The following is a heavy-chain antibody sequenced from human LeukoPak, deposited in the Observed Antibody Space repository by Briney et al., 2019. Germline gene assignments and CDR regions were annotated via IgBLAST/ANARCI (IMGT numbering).Heavy chain of an antibody. J-gene: IGHJ6*02. D-gene: IGHD2-21*01. CDR2: ISAYNGNT. CDR3: ARSGLLESYYYYGMDV. V-gene: IGHV1-18*01. CDR1: GYTFTSYG. Sequence: ASVKVSCKASGYTFTSYGISWVRQAPGQGLEWMGWISAYNGNTSYAQKLQGRVTMTTDTSTSTAHMELRSLRSDDTAVYYCARSGLLESYYYYGMDVWGQGTTVTVSS.